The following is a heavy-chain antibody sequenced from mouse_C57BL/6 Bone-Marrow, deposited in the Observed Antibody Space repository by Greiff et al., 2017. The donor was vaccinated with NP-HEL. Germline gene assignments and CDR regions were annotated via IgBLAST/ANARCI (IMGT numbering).Heavy chain of an antibody. CDR3: ARHYGSWFAY. D-gene: IGHD1-1*01. CDR2: IDPSDSYT. CDR1: GYTFTSYW. V-gene: IGHV1-69*01. J-gene: IGHJ3*01. Sequence: VQLQQPGAELVMPGASVKLSCKASGYTFTSYWMHWVKQRPGQGLEWIGEIDPSDSYTNYNQKFKGKSTLTVDKSSSTAYMQLSRLTSEDSAVYYCARHYGSWFAYGGQGTLVTVSA.